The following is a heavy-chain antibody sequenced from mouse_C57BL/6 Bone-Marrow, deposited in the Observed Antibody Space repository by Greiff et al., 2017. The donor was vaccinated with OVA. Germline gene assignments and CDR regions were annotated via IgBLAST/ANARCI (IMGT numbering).Heavy chain of an antibody. J-gene: IGHJ4*01. CDR2: IYPGDGDT. Sequence: LEESGPELVKPGASVKISCKASGYAFSSSWMNWVKQRPGKGLEWIGRIYPGDGDTNYNGKFKGKATLTADKSSSTAYMQLSSLSSEDSAVYCCAQGRVGGDAMDYWGQGTSVTVSS. CDR3: AQGRVGGDAMDY. CDR1: GYAFSSSW. D-gene: IGHD3-3*01. V-gene: IGHV1-82*01.